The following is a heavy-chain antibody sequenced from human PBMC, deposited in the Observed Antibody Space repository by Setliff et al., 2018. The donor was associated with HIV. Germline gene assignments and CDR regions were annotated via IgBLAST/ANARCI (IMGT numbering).Heavy chain of an antibody. J-gene: IGHJ4*02. Sequence: SETLSLTCTVSGGSISSITHYWGWFRQPPGKGLECIGTVYYTGTTYYNSSLESRVTISVDTSRNQFSLKLYSVTAADTAVYYCARIFGFTPASYARGNDYWGRGTLVTVSS. V-gene: IGHV4-39*01. D-gene: IGHD3-16*01. CDR2: VYYTGTT. CDR1: GGSISSITHY. CDR3: ARIFGFTPASYARGNDY.